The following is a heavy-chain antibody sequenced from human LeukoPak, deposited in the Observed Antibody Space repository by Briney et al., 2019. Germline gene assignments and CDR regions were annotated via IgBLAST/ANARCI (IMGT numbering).Heavy chain of an antibody. J-gene: IGHJ4*02. CDR1: GGAFSSYA. V-gene: IGHV1-69*04. CDR2: IIPILGIA. Sequence: SVKVSCKASGGAFSSYAISWVRQAPGQGLEWMGRIIPILGIANYAQKFQGRVTITADKSTSTGYMELSSLRSEDTAVYYCASARITMVRGVVTDPFDYWGQGTLVTVSS. D-gene: IGHD3-10*01. CDR3: ASARITMVRGVVTDPFDY.